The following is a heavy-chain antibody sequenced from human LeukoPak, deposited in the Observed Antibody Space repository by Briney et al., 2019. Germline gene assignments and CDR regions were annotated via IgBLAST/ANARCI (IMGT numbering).Heavy chain of an antibody. CDR2: TYPGDSDT. CDR1: GYTFRTSW. J-gene: IGHJ4*02. D-gene: IGHD3-10*01. V-gene: IGHV5-51*01. CDR3: VMGGYYPGYFDH. Sequence: GESLKISCRASGYTFRTSWIGWVRLMPGKGLEWMAITYPGDSDTKYGPSLQGQVSISVDTFISTAYLHWSRLKASDTAIYYCVMGGYYPGYFDHWGQGTLATVSS.